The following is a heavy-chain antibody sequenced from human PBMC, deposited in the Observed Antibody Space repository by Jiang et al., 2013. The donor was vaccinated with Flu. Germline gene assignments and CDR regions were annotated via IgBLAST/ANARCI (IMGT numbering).Heavy chain of an antibody. CDR3: ARDYREYSSSSFVSDAFDI. V-gene: IGHV3-53*01. CDR1: GFTVSSNY. J-gene: IGHJ3*02. Sequence: LVESGGGLIQPGGSLRLSCAASGFTVSSNYMSWVRQAPGKGLEWVSVIYSGGSTYYAGSVKGRFTISRDNSKNTLYLQMNSLRAEDTAVYYCARDYREYSSSSFVSDAFDIWGQGTMVTVSS. D-gene: IGHD6-6*01. CDR2: IYSGGST.